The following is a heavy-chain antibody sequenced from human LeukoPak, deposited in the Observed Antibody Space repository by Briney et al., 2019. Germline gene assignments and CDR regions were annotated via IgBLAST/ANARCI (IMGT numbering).Heavy chain of an antibody. J-gene: IGHJ4*02. Sequence: GGSLRLSCAASGFTFSSYAMSWVRQAPGKGLEWVSAISGSGGSTYYADSVKGRFTISRDNSKNTLYLQMNSLRAEDTAVYYCARWDSSGYYPDYWGQGTLVTVSS. CDR3: ARWDSSGYYPDY. D-gene: IGHD3-22*01. CDR1: GFTFSSYA. V-gene: IGHV3-23*01. CDR2: ISGSGGST.